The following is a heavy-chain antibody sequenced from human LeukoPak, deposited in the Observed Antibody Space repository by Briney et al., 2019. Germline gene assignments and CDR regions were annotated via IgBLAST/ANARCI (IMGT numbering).Heavy chain of an antibody. J-gene: IGHJ6*02. CDR2: IKQDGSEK. D-gene: IGHD3-3*01. CDR1: GFTFSSYW. Sequence: SGGSLRLSCAASGFTFSSYWMSWVRQAPGKGLEWVANIKQDGSEKYYVDSVKGRFTISRDNAKNSLYLQMNSLRAEDTAVYYCARAPSAQVYDFLSGYYITPYGMDVWGQGTTVTVSS. V-gene: IGHV3-7*01. CDR3: ARAPSAQVYDFLSGYYITPYGMDV.